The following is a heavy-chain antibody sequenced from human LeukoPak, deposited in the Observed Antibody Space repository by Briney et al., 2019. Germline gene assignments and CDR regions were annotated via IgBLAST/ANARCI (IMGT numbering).Heavy chain of an antibody. J-gene: IGHJ4*02. Sequence: GGSLRLSCAASGFTFSSYGMHWVRQAPGKGLEWVAVISYDGSNKYYADSVKGRFTISRDNSKNTLYLQMNSLRAEDTAVYYCAKVYCTNGVCYVPFDYWGQGTLVTVSS. V-gene: IGHV3-30*18. CDR1: GFTFSSYG. CDR3: AKVYCTNGVCYVPFDY. D-gene: IGHD2-8*01. CDR2: ISYDGSNK.